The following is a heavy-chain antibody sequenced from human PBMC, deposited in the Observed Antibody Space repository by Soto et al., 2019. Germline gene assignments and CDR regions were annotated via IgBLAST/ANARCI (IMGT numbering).Heavy chain of an antibody. CDR2: IYYSGST. V-gene: IGHV4-59*01. J-gene: IGHJ6*02. Sequence: SETLSLTYTVSGGTISRYYGSWILLPPGKGLEWIGYIYYSGSTNYNPSLKSRVTISVDTSKNQFSLKLSSVTAADTAVYYCARDKIGSITIFGVARYGMDVWGQGTTVTVSS. CDR3: ARDKIGSITIFGVARYGMDV. CDR1: GGTISRYY. D-gene: IGHD3-3*01.